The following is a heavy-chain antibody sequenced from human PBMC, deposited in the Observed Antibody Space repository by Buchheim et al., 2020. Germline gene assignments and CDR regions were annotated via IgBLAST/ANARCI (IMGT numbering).Heavy chain of an antibody. V-gene: IGHV3-48*02. CDR3: ARDRVRDSRFSLWGNWAPNYYGMDV. Sequence: EVQLVESGGGLVQPGGSLRLSCAASGFTFSSYSMNWVRQAPGKGLEWVSYISSSSSTIYYADSVKGRFTISRDNAKNSLYLQMNSLRDEDTAVYYCARDRVRDSRFSLWGNWAPNYYGMDVWGQGTT. CDR2: ISSSSSTI. D-gene: IGHD3-3*01. J-gene: IGHJ6*02. CDR1: GFTFSSYS.